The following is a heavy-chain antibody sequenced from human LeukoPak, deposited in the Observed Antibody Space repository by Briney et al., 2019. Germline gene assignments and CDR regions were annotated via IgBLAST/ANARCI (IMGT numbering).Heavy chain of an antibody. CDR2: INSDGSST. V-gene: IGHV3-74*01. CDR1: GFTFSSYW. D-gene: IGHD5-24*01. Sequence: GGSLRPSCAASGFTFSSYWMHWVRQAPGKGLVWVSRINSDGSSTSYADSVKGRFTISRDNAKNTLYLQMNSLRAEDTAVYYCARAIEMATPFFDYWGQGTLVTVSS. J-gene: IGHJ4*02. CDR3: ARAIEMATPFFDY.